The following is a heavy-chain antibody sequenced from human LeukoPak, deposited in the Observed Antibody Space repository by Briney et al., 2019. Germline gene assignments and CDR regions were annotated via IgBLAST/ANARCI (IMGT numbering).Heavy chain of an antibody. V-gene: IGHV1-46*01. D-gene: IGHD3-10*01. Sequence: ASVKVSCKASGYTFTTYYMHWVRQAPGQGLEWMGIIDPSGGGTNYAQKFQGRVTMTRDTSTSTVYMELSSLRSEDTAVYYCASLGSGSSRIIDFDYWGQGTLVTVSS. J-gene: IGHJ4*02. CDR2: IDPSGGGT. CDR3: ASLGSGSSRIIDFDY. CDR1: GYTFTTYY.